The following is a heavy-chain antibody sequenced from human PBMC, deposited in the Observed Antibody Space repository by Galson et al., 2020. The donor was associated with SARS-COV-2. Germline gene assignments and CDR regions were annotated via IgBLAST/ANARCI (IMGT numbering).Heavy chain of an antibody. V-gene: IGHV6-1*01. D-gene: IGHD6-13*01. CDR3: AGRVAGAGSLHI. CDR1: GDSVSSNSAA. CDR2: TYYRSQWST. J-gene: IGHJ3*02. Sequence: SQTLSPTCAISGDSVSSNSAARNWIRQSPSRGLEWLGRTYYRSQWSTDYAVSVKSRITINPDTSKNQFSLQLNSVTPEDTAICYCAGRVAGAGSLHIWGQGTMVIVSS.